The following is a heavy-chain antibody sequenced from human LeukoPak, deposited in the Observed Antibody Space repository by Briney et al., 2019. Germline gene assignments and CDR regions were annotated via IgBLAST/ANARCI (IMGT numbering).Heavy chain of an antibody. D-gene: IGHD3-10*01. CDR3: ARGSPQWFGELYPLPDY. J-gene: IGHJ4*02. CDR2: INPNSGGT. V-gene: IGHV1-2*04. CDR1: GYTFTGHY. Sequence: ASVKVSCKASGYTFTGHYMHWVRQAPGQGLEWMGWINPNSGGTNYAQKFQGWVTMTRDTSISTAYMELSRLRSDDTAVYYCARGSPQWFGELYPLPDYWGQGTLVTVSS.